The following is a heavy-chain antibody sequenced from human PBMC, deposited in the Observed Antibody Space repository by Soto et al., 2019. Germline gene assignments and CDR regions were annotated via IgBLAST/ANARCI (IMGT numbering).Heavy chain of an antibody. D-gene: IGHD3-3*01. CDR1: SGSISSTIYS. Sequence: SETLSLTCTVSSGSISSTIYSWDWIRQPPGKGLEWIGSIFYSGSTYYNPSLKSRVTISVDTPKNQFSLTLSTVTAADPAAYYFARQWRGVTSPGFAPWGQGTLVPVST. CDR3: ARQWRGVTSPGFAP. J-gene: IGHJ5*02. V-gene: IGHV4-39*01. CDR2: IFYSGST.